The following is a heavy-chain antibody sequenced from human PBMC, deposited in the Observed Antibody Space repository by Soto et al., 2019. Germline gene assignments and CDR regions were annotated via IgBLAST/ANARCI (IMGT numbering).Heavy chain of an antibody. J-gene: IGHJ4*02. CDR3: TRREYSGSHGYFFDY. CDR2: IYPGDSDA. D-gene: IGHD1-26*01. V-gene: IGHV5-51*01. Sequence: LGESLKISCKTSGYSFYSYWIVWVRQMPGKGLEWMGIIYPGDSDARYSPSFQGQVTFSVDTYISTAYLQWSSLKASDSAMYYCTRREYSGSHGYFFDYWGQGTLVTVSS. CDR1: GYSFYSYW.